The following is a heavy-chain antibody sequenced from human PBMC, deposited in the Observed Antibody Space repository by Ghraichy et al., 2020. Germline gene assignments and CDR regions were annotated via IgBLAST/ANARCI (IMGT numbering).Heavy chain of an antibody. V-gene: IGHV4-59*08. Sequence: SETLSLTCTFSGGSISSYYWSWIRQPPGKGLEWIGYIYYSGSTNYNPSLKSRVTISVDTSKNQFSLKLSSVTAADTAVYYCARRVRHYYGMDVWGQGTTVTVSS. J-gene: IGHJ6*02. CDR2: IYYSGST. CDR1: GGSISSYY. CDR3: ARRVRHYYGMDV.